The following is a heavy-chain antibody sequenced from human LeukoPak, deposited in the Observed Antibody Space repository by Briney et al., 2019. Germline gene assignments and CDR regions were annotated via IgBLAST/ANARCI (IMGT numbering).Heavy chain of an antibody. Sequence: GESLKISCTGSGYSFTNYWIAWVRQMPGKGLEWMGIIYPGDSDTRYSPSFQGQVTISADKPISTAYLQWSSLKASDTAMYYCARRYCSGGSCYSAYAFDIWGQGTMVTVSS. CDR2: IYPGDSDT. V-gene: IGHV5-51*01. J-gene: IGHJ3*02. CDR1: GYSFTNYW. D-gene: IGHD2-15*01. CDR3: ARRYCSGGSCYSAYAFDI.